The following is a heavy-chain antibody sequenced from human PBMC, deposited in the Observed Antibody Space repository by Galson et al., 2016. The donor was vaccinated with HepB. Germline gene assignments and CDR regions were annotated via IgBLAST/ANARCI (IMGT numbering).Heavy chain of an antibody. D-gene: IGHD6-19*01. CDR1: GGSISSSSFY. CDR3: VSGGWYRNDY. CDR2: IYYTGST. V-gene: IGHV4-39*07. J-gene: IGHJ4*02. Sequence: SETLSLTCTVSGGSISSSSFYWSWIRQSPGTGLEWIGSIYYTGSTYFNPSLKSRVVVSVDTSKNHFSLKLTSMTAADTAVYFCVSGGWYRNDYWGQGTLVTVSS.